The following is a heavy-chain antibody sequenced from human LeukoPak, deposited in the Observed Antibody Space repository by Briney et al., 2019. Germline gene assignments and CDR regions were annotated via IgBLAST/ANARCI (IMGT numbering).Heavy chain of an antibody. CDR3: ARDGERTTAGAFDI. CDR2: IYNSGST. V-gene: IGHV4-30-2*01. D-gene: IGHD1/OR15-1a*01. Sequence: PSQTLSLTCGVSGGSISSDGYSWSWIRQPPGKGLEWIGFIYNSGSTYYSPSLKSRVTISGDTSKNQFSLNLSSVTAADTAVYYCARDGERTTAGAFDIWGQGTMVTVSS. J-gene: IGHJ3*02. CDR1: GGSISSDGYS.